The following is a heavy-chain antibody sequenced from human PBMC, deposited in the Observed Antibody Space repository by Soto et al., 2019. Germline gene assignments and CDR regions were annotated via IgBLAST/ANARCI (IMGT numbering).Heavy chain of an antibody. CDR3: ARGPSPLIMIAEPDEGSLWLDP. Sequence: QVQLVQSGAEVKKPGASVKVSCKTSGYTFTSYDINWVRQATGQKLEWMGWMNPNSGDTGYAQKFQGRVTMTRNTSISTAYMDLTSLRSEDTAVYYCARGPSPLIMIAEPDEGSLWLDPWAQGTLVSVSS. CDR2: MNPNSGDT. D-gene: IGHD3-22*01. J-gene: IGHJ5*02. CDR1: GYTFTSYD. V-gene: IGHV1-8*01.